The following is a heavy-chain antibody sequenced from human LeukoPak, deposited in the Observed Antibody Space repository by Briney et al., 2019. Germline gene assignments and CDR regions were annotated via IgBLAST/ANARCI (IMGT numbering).Heavy chain of an antibody. J-gene: IGHJ4*02. CDR1: GVSIGSYY. CDR2: FYYSGNT. CDR3: ARGGEIFCSGGSCYSHPTD. Sequence: SETLSLTCTVSGVSIGSYYWTWIRQPPGKGLEWIGYFYYSGNTDINPSLKSRVTISVDTSKNQFSLKLSSVTAADTAVYYCARGGEIFCSGGSCYSHPTDWGQGTLVTVSS. D-gene: IGHD2-15*01. V-gene: IGHV4-59*12.